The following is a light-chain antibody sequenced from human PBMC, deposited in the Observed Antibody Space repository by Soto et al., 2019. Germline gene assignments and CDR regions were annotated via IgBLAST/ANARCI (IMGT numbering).Light chain of an antibody. CDR3: SSYTTSNTRQIV. Sequence: QSVLTPPASVSGSPAQSITISCTGTSSDVGGYNYVSWYQHHPGKAPKLIIYDVSNRPSGVSIRFSGSKSDNTASLTISGLQPEDEADYHCSSYTTSNTRQIVFGTGTKVTVL. CDR2: DVS. J-gene: IGLJ1*01. V-gene: IGLV2-14*03. CDR1: SSDVGGYNY.